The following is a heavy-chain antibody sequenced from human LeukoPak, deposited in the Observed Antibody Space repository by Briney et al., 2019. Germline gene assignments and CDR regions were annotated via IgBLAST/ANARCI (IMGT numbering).Heavy chain of an antibody. D-gene: IGHD1-14*01. CDR1: GGSISSGGYY. Sequence: SETLSLTCTVSGGSISSGGYYWSWIRQPPGKGLEWIGYIYHSGSTYYNPSLKSRVTISVDRSKNQFSLKLSSVTAADTAVYYCASQRGLRSYFDYWGQGTLVTVSS. V-gene: IGHV4-30-2*01. CDR3: ASQRGLRSYFDY. CDR2: IYHSGST. J-gene: IGHJ4*02.